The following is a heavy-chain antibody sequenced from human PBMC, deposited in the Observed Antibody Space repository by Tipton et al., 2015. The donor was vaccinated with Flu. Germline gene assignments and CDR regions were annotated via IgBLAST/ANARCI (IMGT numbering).Heavy chain of an antibody. CDR3: ASLMAGIFDY. Sequence: SLRLSCAASGFTFSSYGMHWVRQAPGKGLEWVAVIWYDGSNKYYADSVKGRFTISRDNSKNTLYLQTNSLRAEDTAVYYCASLMAGIFDYWGQGTLVTVSS. V-gene: IGHV3-33*01. CDR1: GFTFSSYG. CDR2: IWYDGSNK. D-gene: IGHD6-19*01. J-gene: IGHJ4*02.